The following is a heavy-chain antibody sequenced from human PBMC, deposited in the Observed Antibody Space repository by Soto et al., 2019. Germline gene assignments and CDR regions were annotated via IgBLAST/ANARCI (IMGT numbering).Heavy chain of an antibody. Sequence: SGGSLRLSCAASGFTFDDYAMHWVRQAPGKGLEWVSGISWNSGSIGYADSVKGRFTISRDNAKNSLYLQMNSLRAEDTALYYCAKDKFRHYYDSSGYPLDYWGQGTLVTVSS. D-gene: IGHD3-22*01. J-gene: IGHJ4*02. CDR2: ISWNSGSI. CDR3: AKDKFRHYYDSSGYPLDY. CDR1: GFTFDDYA. V-gene: IGHV3-9*01.